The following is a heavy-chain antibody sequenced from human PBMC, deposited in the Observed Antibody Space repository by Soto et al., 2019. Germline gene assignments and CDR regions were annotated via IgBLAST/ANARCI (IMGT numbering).Heavy chain of an antibody. J-gene: IGHJ4*02. V-gene: IGHV3-23*01. D-gene: IGHD5-12*01. CDR1: GFSFSSYA. Sequence: EVQLLESGGGLVQPGGSLRLSCAASGFSFSSYAMVWVRQAPGKGLEWVSVISARGGSLYFADSVKGRFTISRDNSKNVLSLEMNSLRAEDTATYFFAKGSIEYSASVENWGQGTLVVVSS. CDR3: AKGSIEYSASVEN. CDR2: ISARGGSL.